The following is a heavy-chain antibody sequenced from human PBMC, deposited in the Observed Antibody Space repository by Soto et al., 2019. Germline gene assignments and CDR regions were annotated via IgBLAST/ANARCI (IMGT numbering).Heavy chain of an antibody. J-gene: IGHJ6*02. V-gene: IGHV4-59*12. Sequence: SETLSLTCTVSGGSISSYYWSWIRQPPGKGLEWIGYIYYSGSTHYNPSLKSRVTISVDTSKNQFSLKLSSVTAADTAVYYCAKDLTPLVLWPSYGMDVWGQGTTVTVSS. CDR3: AKDLTPLVLWPSYGMDV. D-gene: IGHD2-2*01. CDR2: IYYSGST. CDR1: GGSISSYY.